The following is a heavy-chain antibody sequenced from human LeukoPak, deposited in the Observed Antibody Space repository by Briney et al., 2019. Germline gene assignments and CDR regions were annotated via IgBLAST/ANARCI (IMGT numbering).Heavy chain of an antibody. Sequence: GGSLRLSCTASGFTLSYYGMHWVRQAPGKGLELVALMWSDGSKTSYADSVKGRFTISGDISRNTLYLQMNSLRAEDTALYYCARDADASAFYWYFDLWGRGTLVTVSS. D-gene: IGHD2-8*01. V-gene: IGHV3-33*01. CDR1: GFTLSYYG. J-gene: IGHJ2*01. CDR3: ARDADASAFYWYFDL. CDR2: MWSDGSKT.